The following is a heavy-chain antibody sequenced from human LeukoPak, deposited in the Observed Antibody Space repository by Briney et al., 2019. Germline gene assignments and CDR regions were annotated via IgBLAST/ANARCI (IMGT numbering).Heavy chain of an antibody. CDR3: ARSPSRRCSSTSCHHAYYYYGMDV. J-gene: IGHJ6*02. CDR2: ISSSSSYI. D-gene: IGHD2-2*01. CDR1: GFTFSSYS. Sequence: GGSLRLSCAASGFTFSSYSMNWVRQAPGKGLEWVSSISSSSSYIYYADSVRGRFTISRDNAKNSLYLQMNSLRAEDTAVYYCARSPSRRCSSTSCHHAYYYYGMDVWGQGTTVTVSS. V-gene: IGHV3-21*01.